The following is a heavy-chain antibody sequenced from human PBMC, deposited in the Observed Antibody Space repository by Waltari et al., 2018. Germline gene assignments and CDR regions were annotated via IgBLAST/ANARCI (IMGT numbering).Heavy chain of an antibody. CDR1: GGSISRSTFF. D-gene: IGHD3-16*01. V-gene: IGHV4-39*01. CDR2: IYDSGPT. J-gene: IGHJ5*02. CDR3: ATHPPSQLGVVLNWFDP. Sequence: QLQLQESGPGLVKPSETLSLTCTVSGGSISRSTFFWGWIRQPLGKGLEWMGSIYDSGPTYYNPSLKSRVTISVDTSKNQFSLKVNSVTAADTAVYYCATHPPSQLGVVLNWFDPWGQGILVTVSS.